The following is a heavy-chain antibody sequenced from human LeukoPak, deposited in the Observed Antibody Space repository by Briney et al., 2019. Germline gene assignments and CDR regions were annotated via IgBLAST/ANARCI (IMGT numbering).Heavy chain of an antibody. CDR1: GFTFSSCA. J-gene: IGHJ4*02. CDR2: ISGSGGST. V-gene: IGHV3-23*01. CDR3: AKGWLRLDFDY. D-gene: IGHD5-12*01. Sequence: TGGSLRLSCAASGFTFSSCAMSWVRQAPGKGLEWVSAISGSGGSTYYADSVKGGFTISRDNSKNTLYLQMNSLRAEDTAVYYCAKGWLRLDFDYWGQGTLVTVSS.